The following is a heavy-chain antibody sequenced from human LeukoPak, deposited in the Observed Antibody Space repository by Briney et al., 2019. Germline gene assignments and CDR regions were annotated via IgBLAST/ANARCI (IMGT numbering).Heavy chain of an antibody. D-gene: IGHD6-13*01. Sequence: PGASLRLSCGASGFSFSSYAVSWVRQAPGKGPEWVSASATGDSTYYADSVKGRLTISRDNSKSTLDLQVNGLRAEDTAVYYCAKGWPIAGDIKDWFDSWGQGTLVTVSS. CDR2: SATGDST. V-gene: IGHV3-23*01. CDR1: GFSFSSYA. CDR3: AKGWPIAGDIKDWFDS. J-gene: IGHJ5*01.